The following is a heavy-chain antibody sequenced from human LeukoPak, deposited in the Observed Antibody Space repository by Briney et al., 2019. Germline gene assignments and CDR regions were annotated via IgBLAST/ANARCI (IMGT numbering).Heavy chain of an antibody. J-gene: IGHJ4*02. Sequence: ASVKVSCKASGYTFTSYGISWVRQAPGQGLEWMGWISAYNGNTNYAQKLQGRVTMTTDTSTSTAYMELRSLRSDDTAVYYCARDLYYYDSSGYYPSGYWGQGTLVTVSS. CDR2: ISAYNGNT. CDR1: GYTFTSYG. CDR3: ARDLYYYDSSGYYPSGY. D-gene: IGHD3-22*01. V-gene: IGHV1-18*01.